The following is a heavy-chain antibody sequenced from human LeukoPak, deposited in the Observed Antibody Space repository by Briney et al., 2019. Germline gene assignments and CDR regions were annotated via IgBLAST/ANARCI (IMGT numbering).Heavy chain of an antibody. D-gene: IGHD2-2*02. J-gene: IGHJ4*02. V-gene: IGHV3-9*01. CDR3: AKDIDSVARYTFDY. CDR1: GFTFDDYA. CDR2: ISWNSGSI. Sequence: GGSLRLSCAASGFTFDDYAMHWVRRAPGKGLEWVSGISWNSGSIGYADSVKGRFTISRDNAKNSLYLQMNSPRAEDTALYYCAKDIDSVARYTFDYWGQGTLVTVSS.